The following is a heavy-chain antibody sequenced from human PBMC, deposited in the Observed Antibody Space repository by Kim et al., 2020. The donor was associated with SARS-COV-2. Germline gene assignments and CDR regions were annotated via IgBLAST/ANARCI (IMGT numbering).Heavy chain of an antibody. J-gene: IGHJ3*02. Sequence: GGSLRLSCAASGFTFSIYAMHWVRQAPGKGLEWVAVISYDGSNKYYADSVKGRFTISRDNSKNTLYLQMNSLRAEDTAVYYCARDLPFAYYYAFDIWGQGTMVTVSS. D-gene: IGHD1-26*01. V-gene: IGHV3-30-3*01. CDR2: ISYDGSNK. CDR3: ARDLPFAYYYAFDI. CDR1: GFTFSIYA.